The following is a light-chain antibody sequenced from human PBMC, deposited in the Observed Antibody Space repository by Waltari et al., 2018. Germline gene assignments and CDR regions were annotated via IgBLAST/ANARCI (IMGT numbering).Light chain of an antibody. V-gene: IGKV1-5*03. CDR3: QQYDAGST. CDR2: KTS. J-gene: IGKJ2*01. CDR1: QTVHNW. Sequence: DIQMTQSPSTLSASVGDRVTIICRASQTVHNWVAWYQQKPRAAPKLLIYKTSTLQGGVPSRFSGSGAGTEFTLTVSSLQPDDCATYYCQQYDAGSTFGQGTQLEI.